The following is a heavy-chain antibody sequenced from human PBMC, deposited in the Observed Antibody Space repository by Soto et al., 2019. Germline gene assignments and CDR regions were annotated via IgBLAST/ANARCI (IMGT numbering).Heavy chain of an antibody. V-gene: IGHV3-23*01. CDR3: AKDDAPLEWLLYLDNWFDP. D-gene: IGHD3-3*01. CDR1: GFSFSSYA. J-gene: IGHJ5*02. CDR2: ISGSGGST. Sequence: PGGSLGLSCAASGFSFSSYAMSWVRQAPGKGLEWVSAISGSGGSTYYADSVKGRFTISRDNSKNTLYLQMNSLRAEDTAVYYCAKDDAPLEWLLYLDNWFDPWGQGTLVTVSS.